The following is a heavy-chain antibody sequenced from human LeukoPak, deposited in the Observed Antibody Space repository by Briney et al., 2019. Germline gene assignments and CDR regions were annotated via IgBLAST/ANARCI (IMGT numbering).Heavy chain of an antibody. V-gene: IGHV3-74*01. CDR1: GLIFSNYW. Sequence: GGSLRLSCAASGLIFSNYWMHWVRQAPGKGLVWVSRINSDGSSTIYADSVKGRFTISRDNAKNTVVLQMNSLSAEDTAVYYCATGGAQYYDYWGQGTVVTVSS. CDR3: ATGGAQYYDY. J-gene: IGHJ4*02. D-gene: IGHD3-16*01. CDR2: INSDGSST.